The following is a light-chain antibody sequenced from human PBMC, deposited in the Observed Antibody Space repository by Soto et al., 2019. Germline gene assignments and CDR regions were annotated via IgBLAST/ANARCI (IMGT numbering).Light chain of an antibody. J-gene: IGKJ5*01. CDR1: QXXLXXNGXXX. Sequence: ISXXSNQXXLXXNGXXXLDWFLQKPGQSPQLLICMGSNRASGVPDXXSGSXXXXXXXLKSSRVEAEDVGVYYCMQALQTPLTSGQGTRLEXK. CDR3: MQALQTPLT. V-gene: IGKV2-28*01. CDR2: MGS.